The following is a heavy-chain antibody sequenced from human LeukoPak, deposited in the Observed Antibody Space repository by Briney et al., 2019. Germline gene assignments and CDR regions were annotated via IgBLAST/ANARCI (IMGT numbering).Heavy chain of an antibody. J-gene: IGHJ4*02. CDR3: ASGIAAAHYLNPIFDY. CDR1: GFTFSSYL. V-gene: IGHV3-7*01. Sequence: PGGSLRLSCAASGFTFSSYLMSWVRQAPGKGLEWVANIKQDGSEKYYVDSVKGRFTISRDNAKNSLYLQMNSLRAEDTAVYYCASGIAAAHYLNPIFDYWGQGTLVTVSS. D-gene: IGHD6-13*01. CDR2: IKQDGSEK.